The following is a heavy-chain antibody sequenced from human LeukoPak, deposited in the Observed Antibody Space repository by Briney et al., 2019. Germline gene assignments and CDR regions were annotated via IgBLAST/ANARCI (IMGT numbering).Heavy chain of an antibody. J-gene: IGHJ4*02. CDR1: GFTYSSCA. CDR2: VRGSGGGT. D-gene: IGHD6-19*01. Sequence: GGSLRLSCAASGFTYSSCAVSWVRQAPGKGLEWVSTVRGSGGGTYYADSVKGRFTISRDNSKNTLYLQMNSLRAEDTAVYYCAKEPATRWLATFDYWGQGTLVTVSS. V-gene: IGHV3-23*01. CDR3: AKEPATRWLATFDY.